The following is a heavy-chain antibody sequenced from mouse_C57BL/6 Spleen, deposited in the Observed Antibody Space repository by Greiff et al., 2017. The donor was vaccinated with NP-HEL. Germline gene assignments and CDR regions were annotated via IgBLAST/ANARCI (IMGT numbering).Heavy chain of an antibody. J-gene: IGHJ1*03. V-gene: IGHV5-16*01. Sequence: DVQLVESEGGLVQPGSSMKLSCTASGFTFSDYYMAWVRQVPEKGLEWVANINYDGSSTYYLDSLKSRFIISRDNAKNILYLQMSSLKSEDTATYYCARYGNSWYFDVWGTGTTVTVSS. CDR2: INYDGSST. D-gene: IGHD2-1*01. CDR1: GFTFSDYY. CDR3: ARYGNSWYFDV.